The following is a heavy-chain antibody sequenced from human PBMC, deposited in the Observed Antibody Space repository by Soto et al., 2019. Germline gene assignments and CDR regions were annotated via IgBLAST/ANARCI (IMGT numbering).Heavy chain of an antibody. Sequence: QVQLVQSGAEVKKPGSSVKVSCKASGGTFSSYAISWVRQAPGQGLAWMGASIPIVGPANYAQKFQGRVTITADESTRTGYMELTRVRSEDTPVYYCARDWGPSSGYYPYWFDPWGQGTLVNVSS. CDR2: SIPIVGPA. J-gene: IGHJ5*02. CDR1: GGTFSSYA. D-gene: IGHD3-22*01. CDR3: ARDWGPSSGYYPYWFDP. V-gene: IGHV1-69*12.